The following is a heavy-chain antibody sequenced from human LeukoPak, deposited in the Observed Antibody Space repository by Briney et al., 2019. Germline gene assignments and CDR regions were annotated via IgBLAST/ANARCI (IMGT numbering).Heavy chain of an antibody. CDR1: GGSFSGYY. Sequence: PSETLSLTCAVYGGSFSGYYWIWIRQPPGKGLEWIGEINHSGSPKYNPSLKSRVTISVDTSKNQFSLKLSSVIAADTGVYYFVRGSATAEGVPDHGGEGTLVTVSS. D-gene: IGHD6-13*01. CDR3: VRGSATAEGVPDH. CDR2: INHSGSP. V-gene: IGHV4-34*01. J-gene: IGHJ4*02.